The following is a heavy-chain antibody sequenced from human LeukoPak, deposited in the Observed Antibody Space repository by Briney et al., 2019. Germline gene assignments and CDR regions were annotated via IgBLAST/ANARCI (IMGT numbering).Heavy chain of an antibody. D-gene: IGHD7-27*01. V-gene: IGHV1-8*01. CDR1: GYTFTSYD. J-gene: IGHJ4*02. Sequence: ASVKVSCKASGYTFTSYDINWVRQATEQGLEWLGWMSPNSGNTGYAQKFQGRVTMTRNTSISTAYMELSSLRSEGTAVYYCVRAPPNWGFNYWGQGTLVTVSS. CDR2: MSPNSGNT. CDR3: VRAPPNWGFNY.